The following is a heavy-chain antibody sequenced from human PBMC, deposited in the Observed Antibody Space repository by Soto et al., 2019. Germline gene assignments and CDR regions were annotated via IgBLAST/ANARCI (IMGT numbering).Heavy chain of an antibody. Sequence: SETLSLTCTVSGGSISSYYWSWIRQPPGKGLEWIGYIYYSGSTNYNPSLKSRVTISVDTSKNQFSLKLSSVTAADTAVYYCARGLSWFDPWGQGTLLTVSS. CDR2: IYYSGST. CDR3: ARGLSWFDP. CDR1: GGSISSYY. J-gene: IGHJ5*02. V-gene: IGHV4-59*01.